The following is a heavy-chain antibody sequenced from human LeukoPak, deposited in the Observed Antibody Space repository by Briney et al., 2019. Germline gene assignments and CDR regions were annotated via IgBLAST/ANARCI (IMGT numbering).Heavy chain of an antibody. CDR1: GISRSTSAVG. CDR3: AHRRRTTVTTFFDY. J-gene: IGHJ4*02. D-gene: IGHD4-17*01. Sequence: SGPTLVNPTQTLTLTCTFSGISRSTSAVGVGWIRQPPGKALEWLALIYWDDDKRYSPSLKSRLTITKDTSKNQVVLTMTNMDPVDTATYYCAHRRRTTVTTFFDYWGQGTLVTVSS. CDR2: IYWDDDK. V-gene: IGHV2-5*02.